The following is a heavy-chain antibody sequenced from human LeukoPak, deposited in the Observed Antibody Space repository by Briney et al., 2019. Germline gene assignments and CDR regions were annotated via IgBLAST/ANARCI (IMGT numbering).Heavy chain of an antibody. CDR2: INPNSGGT. Sequence: ASVKVSCKASGYTFTGYYMHWVRQAPGQGLEWMGWINPNSGGTNYAQKFQGRVTMTRDTSISTAYMELSRLRSDDTAVYYCARVERFGELLSWFDPWGQGTLVTVSS. CDR1: GYTFTGYY. J-gene: IGHJ5*02. V-gene: IGHV1-2*02. CDR3: ARVERFGELLSWFDP. D-gene: IGHD3-10*01.